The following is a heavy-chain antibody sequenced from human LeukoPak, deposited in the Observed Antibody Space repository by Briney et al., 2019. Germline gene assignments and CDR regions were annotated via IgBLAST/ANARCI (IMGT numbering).Heavy chain of an antibody. D-gene: IGHD3-3*01. CDR1: GFTVNTND. CDR3: AKGFLEWLLVFDY. Sequence: GGSLRLSCAASGFTVNTNDMSWVRQAPGKGLEWVSVIDSGGRTFYADSVKGRFTISRDNSKNTLDLQMNSLRAEDTAVYYCAKGFLEWLLVFDYWGQGTLVTVSS. CDR2: IDSGGRT. V-gene: IGHV3-53*01. J-gene: IGHJ4*02.